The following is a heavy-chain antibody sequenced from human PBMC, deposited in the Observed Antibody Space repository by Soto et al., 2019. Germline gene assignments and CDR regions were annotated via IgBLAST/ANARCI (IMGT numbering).Heavy chain of an antibody. CDR3: ARVVRYQYNGMDV. J-gene: IGHJ6*02. Sequence: PSETLSLTCTVSGGSVSSGIYHWSWIRQPPGKGLEWIGYIYYTGSTNYNPSLESRVTISVDTSRNQFSLKLTSVTAADTAVYYCARVVRYQYNGMDVWGQGTTVTVSS. V-gene: IGHV4-61*01. CDR2: IYYTGST. D-gene: IGHD2-2*01. CDR1: GGSVSSGIYH.